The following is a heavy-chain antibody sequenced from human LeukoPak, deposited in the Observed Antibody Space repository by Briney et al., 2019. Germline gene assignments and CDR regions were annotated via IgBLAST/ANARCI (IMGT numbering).Heavy chain of an antibody. CDR3: ARPLAFDYYYYGMDV. V-gene: IGHV1-69*04. J-gene: IGHJ6*02. CDR2: IIPILGIA. D-gene: IGHD3-3*02. Sequence: SVEVSCKASGGTFSSYAISWVRQAPGQGLEWMGRIIPILGIANYAQKFQGRVSITADKSTSTAYMELSSLRSEDTAVYYCARPLAFDYYYYGMDVWGQGTTVSVSS. CDR1: GGTFSSYA.